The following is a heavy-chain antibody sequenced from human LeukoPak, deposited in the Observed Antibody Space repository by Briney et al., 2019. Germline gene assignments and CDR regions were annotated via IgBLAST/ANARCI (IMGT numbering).Heavy chain of an antibody. CDR1: GFTFTSSA. V-gene: IGHV1-58*02. D-gene: IGHD3-22*01. J-gene: IGHJ4*02. CDR3: ARQVNYYDSSGYYWL. Sequence: SVKVSCKASGFTFTSSAMQWVRQARGQRLEWIGWIVVGSGNTNYAQKFQEGVTITRDMSTSTAYMELSSLRSEDTAVYYCARQVNYYDSSGYYWLWGQGTLVTVSS. CDR2: IVVGSGNT.